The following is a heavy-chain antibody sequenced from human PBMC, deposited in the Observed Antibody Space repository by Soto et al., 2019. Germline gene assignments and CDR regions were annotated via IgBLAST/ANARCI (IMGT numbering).Heavy chain of an antibody. J-gene: IGHJ4*02. V-gene: IGHV1-18*04. Sequence: QVQLVQSGAEVKKPGASVKVSCKASGYTFTSYSISWVRQAPGQGLEWMGWISAYNGNTNYAQMLQARVTMTTDTSTNTAYIELRSLRSADTAVYYCARDAPPADYWGQGTLVTVSS. CDR2: ISAYNGNT. CDR3: ARDAPPADY. CDR1: GYTFTSYS.